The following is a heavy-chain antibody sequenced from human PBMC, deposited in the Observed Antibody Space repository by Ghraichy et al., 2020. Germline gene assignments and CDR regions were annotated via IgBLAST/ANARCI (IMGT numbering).Heavy chain of an antibody. CDR2: IYYSGST. CDR1: GGSISSYY. CDR3: ARGRSGWYSTVVVFDY. V-gene: IGHV4-59*01. Sequence: SETLSLTCTVSGGSISSYYWSWIRQPPGKGLEWIGYIYYSGSTNYNPSLKSRVTISVDTSKNQFSLKLSSVTAADTAVYYCARGRSGWYSTVVVFDYWGQGTLATVSS. D-gene: IGHD6-19*01. J-gene: IGHJ4*02.